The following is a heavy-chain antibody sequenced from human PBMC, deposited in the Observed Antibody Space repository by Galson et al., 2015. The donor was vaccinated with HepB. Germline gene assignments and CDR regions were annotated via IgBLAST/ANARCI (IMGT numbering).Heavy chain of an antibody. V-gene: IGHV3-30-3*01. Sequence: SLRLSCAASGFPFSSYAMHWVRQAPGTGLEWVGIISYDGGHKYYADSVKGRFTISRDMSKNTLSLQMNRLRVEDSAVYYCAKEGIASAGTPYYVRYWGQRTLVTGSS. CDR2: ISYDGGHK. CDR3: AKEGIASAGTPYYVRY. J-gene: IGHJ4*02. CDR1: GFPFSSYA. D-gene: IGHD6-13*01.